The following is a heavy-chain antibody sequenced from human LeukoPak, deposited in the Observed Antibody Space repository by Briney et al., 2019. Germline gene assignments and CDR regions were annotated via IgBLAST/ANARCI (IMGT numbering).Heavy chain of an antibody. CDR2: IYYSGST. J-gene: IGHJ4*02. CDR3: ARLASGSYGPLTPFDY. V-gene: IGHV4-59*08. D-gene: IGHD1-26*01. CDR1: VDSISGYY. Sequence: PSETLSLTCTVSVDSISGYYWSWIRQPPGKGLEWIGDIYYSGSTNYNPSLKSRVTISVDTSKNQFSLRLSSVTAADTAVYYSARLASGSYGPLTPFDYWGQGTLVTVSS.